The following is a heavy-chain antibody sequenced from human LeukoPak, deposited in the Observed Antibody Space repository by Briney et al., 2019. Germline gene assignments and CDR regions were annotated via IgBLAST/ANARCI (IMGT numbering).Heavy chain of an antibody. D-gene: IGHD2-2*01. V-gene: IGHV4-34*01. Sequence: SETLSLTCAVYGGSFRGYYWSWIRQPPGKGLEWVGEINHSGSTNYNPSLKRRVTISVDKSKNQFSLKLSSVTAADTAVYYCARRVVPAALGLDYWGQGTLVTVSS. CDR2: INHSGST. CDR1: GGSFRGYY. CDR3: ARRVVPAALGLDY. J-gene: IGHJ4*02.